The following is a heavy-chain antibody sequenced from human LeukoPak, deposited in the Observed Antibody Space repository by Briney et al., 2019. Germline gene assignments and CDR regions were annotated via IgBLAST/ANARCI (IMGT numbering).Heavy chain of an antibody. D-gene: IGHD3-22*01. CDR3: ARLPAYYYDSSGYSQGAYYFDY. Sequence: SETLSLTCTVSGVSISSYYWSWIRQPPGKGLEWIGYIYYSGSTNYNPSLKSRVTISVDTSKNQFSLKLSSVTAADTAVYYCARLPAYYYDSSGYSQGAYYFDYWGQGTLVTVSS. CDR1: GVSISSYY. CDR2: IYYSGST. J-gene: IGHJ4*02. V-gene: IGHV4-59*08.